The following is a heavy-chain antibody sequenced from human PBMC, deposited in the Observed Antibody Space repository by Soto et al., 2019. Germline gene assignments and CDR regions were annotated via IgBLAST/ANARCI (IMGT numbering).Heavy chain of an antibody. Sequence: GESLKISCEGSGYSFTSYWTSWVRQMPGKGLEWMGRIDPSDSYTNYSPSFQGHVTISADKSFSTAYLQWSSLKASDTAIYYCARDKTLYGMDVWGQGTTVTVSS. J-gene: IGHJ6*02. CDR1: GYSFTSYW. V-gene: IGHV5-10-1*01. CDR3: ARDKTLYGMDV. CDR2: IDPSDSYT.